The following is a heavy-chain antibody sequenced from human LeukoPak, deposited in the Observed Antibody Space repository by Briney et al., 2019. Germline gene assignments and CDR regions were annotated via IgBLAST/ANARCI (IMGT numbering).Heavy chain of an antibody. CDR3: ARGEGSYFDY. J-gene: IGHJ4*02. CDR1: GGSISSGGYS. Sequence: SQTLSLTCAVSGGSISSGGYSWSWIRQPPGKGLEWIGYIYHSGSTYYNPSLKSRVTISVDRSKNQFSLKLSSVTAADTAVYYCARGEGSYFDYWGQGTLVTVSS. CDR2: IYHSGST. V-gene: IGHV4-30-2*01.